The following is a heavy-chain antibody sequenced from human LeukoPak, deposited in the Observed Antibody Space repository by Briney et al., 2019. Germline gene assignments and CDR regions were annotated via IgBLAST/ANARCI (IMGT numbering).Heavy chain of an antibody. CDR3: AAGYSGYDAVDY. CDR1: GGPISSYY. V-gene: IGHV4-59*01. D-gene: IGHD5-12*01. J-gene: IGHJ4*02. CDR2: IYYSGST. Sequence: SETLSLTCTVSGGPISSYYWSWIRQPPGKGLEWIGYIYYSGSTNYNPSLKSRVTISVDTSKNQFSLKLSSVTAADTAVYYCAAGYSGYDAVDYWGQGTLVTVSS.